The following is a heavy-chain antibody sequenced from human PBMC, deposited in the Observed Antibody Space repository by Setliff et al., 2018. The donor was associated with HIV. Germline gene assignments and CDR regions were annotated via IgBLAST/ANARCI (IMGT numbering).Heavy chain of an antibody. V-gene: IGHV4-34*01. Sequence: SETLSLTCAVYGGSFSGYYWSWIRQPPGKGLEWIGEINHSGSTNYNMSLWSRVTISLDASRNQFSLELISVTAADTAIYYCARKMRMSGRGHWYFDVWGRGTLVTVSS. CDR3: ARKMRMSGRGHWYFDV. J-gene: IGHJ2*01. CDR1: GGSFSGYY. CDR2: INHSGST.